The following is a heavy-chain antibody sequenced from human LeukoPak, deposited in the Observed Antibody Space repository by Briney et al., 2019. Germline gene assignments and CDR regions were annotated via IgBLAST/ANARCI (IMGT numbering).Heavy chain of an antibody. Sequence: PSQTLSLTCTVSGVSISSGGYYWRWLRQPPGKGLEWIGYIYYSGSTYYNPSLKSRVNISVDTSKNQFSLKLSSVTAADTAVYYCARDRGPYSGYDSYYFDYWGQGTLVTVSS. CDR2: IYYSGST. CDR1: GVSISSGGYY. J-gene: IGHJ4*02. CDR3: ARDRGPYSGYDSYYFDY. V-gene: IGHV4-31*03. D-gene: IGHD5-12*01.